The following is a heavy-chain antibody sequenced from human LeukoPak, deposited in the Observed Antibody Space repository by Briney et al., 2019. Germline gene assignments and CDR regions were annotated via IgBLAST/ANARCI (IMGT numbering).Heavy chain of an antibody. J-gene: IGHJ4*02. Sequence: GESLRLSCAASGFTFDDYGMSWVRQAPGEGPEWVSGINRNGDITGYADSVKGRFIISRDNAKNSLYLQMNSLRAEDTALYHCARKGVGGELGGFDYWGQGTLVTVSS. CDR3: ARKGVGGELGGFDY. CDR2: INRNGDIT. V-gene: IGHV3-20*01. CDR1: GFTFDDYG. D-gene: IGHD3-16*01.